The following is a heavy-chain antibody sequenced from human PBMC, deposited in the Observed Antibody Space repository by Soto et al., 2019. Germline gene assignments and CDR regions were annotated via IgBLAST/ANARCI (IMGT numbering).Heavy chain of an antibody. D-gene: IGHD2-15*01. CDR1: GGSFNHYY. Sequence: PSETLSLTCTVSGGSFNHYYWSWIRQPPGKGLEWIGCVYYSGSTNYNPSLKSRVTISIDTSKNQFSLKLSSVTAADTAVYYCTREQTSTVVTQWGQGTLVTVSS. V-gene: IGHV4-59*01. J-gene: IGHJ4*02. CDR3: TREQTSTVVTQ. CDR2: VYYSGST.